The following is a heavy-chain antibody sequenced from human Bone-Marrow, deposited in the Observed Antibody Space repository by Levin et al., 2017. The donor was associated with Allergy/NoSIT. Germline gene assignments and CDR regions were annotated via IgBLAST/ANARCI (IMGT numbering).Heavy chain of an antibody. Sequence: PSETLSLTCTVSGGSVSSGSYYWSWIRQPPGKGLEWIGYISYSGTTNYNPSLKSRVTISVDTSKNQFSLKLTSVTAADTAVYYCARELYSIYNYEGWFDPWGQGTLVTVSS. J-gene: IGHJ5*02. CDR1: GGSVSSGSYY. CDR2: ISYSGTT. V-gene: IGHV4-61*01. CDR3: ARELYSIYNYEGWFDP. D-gene: IGHD5/OR15-5a*01.